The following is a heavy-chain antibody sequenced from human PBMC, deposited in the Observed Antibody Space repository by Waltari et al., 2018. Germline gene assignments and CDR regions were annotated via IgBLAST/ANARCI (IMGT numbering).Heavy chain of an antibody. V-gene: IGHV3-53*01. CDR3: ARAEAVAFYFDY. CDR1: GFPVSSNS. D-gene: IGHD6-19*01. Sequence: EVQLVESGGGLIQPGGYLRLSCAASGFPVSSNSMSWARQAPGKGLEWVSVIYSGGSTYYADSVKGRFTISRDNSKNTLYLQMNSLRAEDTAVYYCARAEAVAFYFDYWGQGTLVTVSS. J-gene: IGHJ4*02. CDR2: IYSGGST.